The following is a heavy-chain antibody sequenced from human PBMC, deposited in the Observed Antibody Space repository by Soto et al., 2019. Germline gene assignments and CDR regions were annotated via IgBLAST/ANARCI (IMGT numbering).Heavy chain of an antibody. D-gene: IGHD3-10*01. CDR1: GGTFSSYT. CDR3: ARVWFGELWNQRGNWFDP. V-gene: IGHV1-69*02. CDR2: IIPILGIA. Sequence: ASVKVSFKASGGTFSSYTISWVRQAPGQGLEWMGRIIPILGIANYAQKFQGRVTITADKSTSTAYMELSSLRSEDTAVYYCARVWFGELWNQRGNWFDPWGQG. J-gene: IGHJ5*02.